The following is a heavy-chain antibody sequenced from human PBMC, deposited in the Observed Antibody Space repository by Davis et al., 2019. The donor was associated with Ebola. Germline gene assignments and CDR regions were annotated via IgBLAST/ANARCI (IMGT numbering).Heavy chain of an antibody. CDR3: TRDYYDSSGYPSRYFDL. CDR2: IIPIFGAV. J-gene: IGHJ2*01. V-gene: IGHV1-69*13. CDR1: GSTLSNSA. D-gene: IGHD3-22*01. Sequence: AASVKVSCKTSGSTLSNSAISWVRQAPGQGLEWMGGIIPIFGAVSYAQKFQGRVTITADASTSTDYMELSSLRSEDTAVYYCTRDYYDSSGYPSRYFDLWGRGTLVTVSS.